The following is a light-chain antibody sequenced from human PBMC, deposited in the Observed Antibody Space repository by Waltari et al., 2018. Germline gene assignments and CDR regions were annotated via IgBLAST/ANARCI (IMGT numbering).Light chain of an antibody. CDR3: QTWGTGFVV. V-gene: IGLV4-69*01. J-gene: IGLJ2*01. Sequence: QLELTQPPSASASLGASVKITCTLSSGHSTYTIAWHQVQPKKGPHYLMNLNSDGRQTRGAGVPDRFRGSSSGADRYLTISSLQSEDEADYYCQTWGTGFVVFGGGTRLTVL. CDR1: SGHSTYT. CDR2: LNSDGRQ.